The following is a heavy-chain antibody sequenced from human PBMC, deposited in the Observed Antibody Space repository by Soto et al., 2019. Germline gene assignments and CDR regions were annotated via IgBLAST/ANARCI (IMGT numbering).Heavy chain of an antibody. CDR1: GGSISSSSYY. Sequence: SETLSLTCTVSGGSISSSSYYWGWIRQPPGKGLEWIGSIYYSGSTYYNPSLKSRVTISVDTSKNQFSLKLSSVTAADTAVYYCARQIRRGFLEWFGPGGEGYWGQGTLVTVSS. CDR3: ARQIRRGFLEWFGPGGEGY. D-gene: IGHD3-3*01. V-gene: IGHV4-39*01. J-gene: IGHJ4*02. CDR2: IYYSGST.